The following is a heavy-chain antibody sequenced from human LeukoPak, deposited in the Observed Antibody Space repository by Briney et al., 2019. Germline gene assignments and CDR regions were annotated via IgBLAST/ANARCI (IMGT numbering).Heavy chain of an antibody. CDR1: GYTFTGYY. D-gene: IGHD6-13*01. CDR3: ARDARIAAAGIGGY. CDR2: ISPYNGNT. Sequence: ASVKVSCKASGYTFTGYYMHWVRQAPGQGLEWMGWISPYNGNTNYAQNFQGRVTLTTDTSTSTAYMELRSLRSDDTAVYYCARDARIAAAGIGGYWGQGTLVTVSS. V-gene: IGHV1-18*04. J-gene: IGHJ4*02.